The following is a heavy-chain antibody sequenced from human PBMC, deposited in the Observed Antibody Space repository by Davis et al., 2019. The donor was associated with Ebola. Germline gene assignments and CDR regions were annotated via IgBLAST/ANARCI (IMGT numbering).Heavy chain of an antibody. CDR2: IYPGDSDT. J-gene: IGHJ4*02. CDR3: ARLAGVEYSSFLGY. V-gene: IGHV5-51*01. Sequence: PGGSLRLSCKGSGSSFASYWIGWVRQMPGKGLEWMGIIYPGDSDTRYSPSFQGQVTISADKSISTAYLQWSSLKASDTAMYYCARLAGVEYSSFLGYWGQGTLVTVSS. D-gene: IGHD6-6*01. CDR1: GSSFASYW.